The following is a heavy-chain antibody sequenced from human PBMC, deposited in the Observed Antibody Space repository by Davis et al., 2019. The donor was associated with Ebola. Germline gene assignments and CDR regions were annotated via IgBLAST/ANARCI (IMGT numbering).Heavy chain of an antibody. CDR3: ARQPIYSSSWMFDY. CDR1: GYSFTSYW. V-gene: IGHV5-51*01. Sequence: GASLKISCTGSGYSFTSYWNGWVRQLPGKGLEWMGIIYPGDSDTRYSPSFQGQVTISADKSISTAYLQWSSLKASDTAMYYCARQPIYSSSWMFDYWGQGTLVTVSS. CDR2: IYPGDSDT. D-gene: IGHD6-13*01. J-gene: IGHJ4*02.